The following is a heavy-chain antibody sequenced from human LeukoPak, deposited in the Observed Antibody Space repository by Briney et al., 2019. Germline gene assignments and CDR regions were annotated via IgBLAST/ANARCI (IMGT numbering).Heavy chain of an antibody. CDR1: GGSIGSYF. V-gene: IGHV4-59*08. CDR2: IYSSGST. CDR3: ARHHGSWTDWYFDL. D-gene: IGHD3/OR15-3a*01. J-gene: IGHJ2*01. Sequence: SETLSLTCTVSGGSIGSYFWSWIRQPPGKGLEWNGYIYSSGSTDYNRSLKSRVTISVNAFTNQFSLSLYSVTAADTALYYCARHHGSWTDWYFDLWGRGALVVVSP.